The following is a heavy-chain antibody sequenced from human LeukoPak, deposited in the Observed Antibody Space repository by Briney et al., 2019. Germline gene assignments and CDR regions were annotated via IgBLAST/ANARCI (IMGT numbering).Heavy chain of an antibody. D-gene: IGHD5-12*01. CDR1: GGTFSSYA. Sequence: GASVKVSCKASGGTFSSYAISWVRQAPGQGLEWMGGIIPIFGTANYAQKFQGRVTITTDESTSTAYMELSSLRSEDTAVYYCAVGVLSGGHEWAFDIWGQGTMVTVSS. J-gene: IGHJ3*02. V-gene: IGHV1-69*05. CDR2: IIPIFGTA. CDR3: AVGVLSGGHEWAFDI.